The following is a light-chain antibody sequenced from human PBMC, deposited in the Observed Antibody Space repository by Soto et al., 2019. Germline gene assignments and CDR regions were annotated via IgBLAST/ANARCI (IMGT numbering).Light chain of an antibody. Sequence: ESVLTKSRGTFSLSLGERATLSCRARQTVSSSYLAWYQQTPGQAPRLLIYGASSRATGTPATSSGSGSGTVFTITISRLEPEDFAVYGCHQYGSSARTF. CDR1: QTVSSSY. V-gene: IGKV3-20*01. CDR3: HQYGSSART. CDR2: GAS. J-gene: IGKJ4*02.